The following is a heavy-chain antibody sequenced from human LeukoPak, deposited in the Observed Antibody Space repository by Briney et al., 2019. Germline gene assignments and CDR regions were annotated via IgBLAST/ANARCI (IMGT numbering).Heavy chain of an antibody. CDR2: IWYDGSNK. CDR1: GFTFSSYA. V-gene: IGHV3-33*08. J-gene: IGHJ3*02. CDR3: ARDMAGRITMIPDDAFDI. D-gene: IGHD3-22*01. Sequence: GGSLRLSCAASGFTFSSYAMHWVRQAPGKGLEWVAVIWYDGSNKYYADSVKGRFTISRDNSKNTLYLQMNSLRAEDTAVYYCARDMAGRITMIPDDAFDIWGQGTMVTVSS.